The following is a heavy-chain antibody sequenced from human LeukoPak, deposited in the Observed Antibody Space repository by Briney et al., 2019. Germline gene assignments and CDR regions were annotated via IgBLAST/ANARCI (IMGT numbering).Heavy chain of an antibody. J-gene: IGHJ5*02. V-gene: IGHV1-46*01. CDR3: ARDDRSQRGRYCDPAYWFDP. D-gene: IGHD3-3*01. CDR2: INPSGGST. Sequence: ASVKVSCKASGYTFTSYYMHWVRQAPGQGLEWMGIINPSGGSTSYAQKFQGRVTMTRDTSTSTVYMELSSLRSEDTAVYYCARDDRSQRGRYCDPAYWFDPWGQGTLVTVSS. CDR1: GYTFTSYY.